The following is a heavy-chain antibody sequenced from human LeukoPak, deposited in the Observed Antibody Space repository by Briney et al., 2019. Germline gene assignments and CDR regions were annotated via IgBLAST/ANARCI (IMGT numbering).Heavy chain of an antibody. V-gene: IGHV4-59*12. D-gene: IGHD3-3*01. CDR1: GGSISSYY. CDR3: ARSIGDFWSGYMNWFDP. CDR2: IYYSGST. J-gene: IGHJ5*02. Sequence: PSETLSLTCTVSGGSISSYYWSWIRQPPGKGLEWIGYIYYSGSTNYNPSLKSRVTISVDTSKNQFSLKLSSVTAADTAVYYCARSIGDFWSGYMNWFDPWGQGTLVTVSS.